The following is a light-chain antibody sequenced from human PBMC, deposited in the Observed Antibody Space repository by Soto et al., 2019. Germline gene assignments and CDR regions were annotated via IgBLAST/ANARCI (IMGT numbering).Light chain of an antibody. Sequence: SYELTQPSSVSVSPGQTARITCSGDVLAKKYARWFQQKPGQAPVLVIYKDSERPSGIPERFSGSSSGTTVTLTISGAQVEDEADYYCYSAADNMRVFGTGTKVNVL. V-gene: IGLV3-27*01. CDR2: KDS. CDR3: YSAADNMRV. CDR1: VLAKKY. J-gene: IGLJ1*01.